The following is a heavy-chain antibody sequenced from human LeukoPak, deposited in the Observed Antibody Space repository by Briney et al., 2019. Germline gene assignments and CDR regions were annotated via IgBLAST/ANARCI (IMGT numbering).Heavy chain of an antibody. CDR1: GFTFDDYA. Sequence: QSGGSLRLSCAASGFTFDDYAMHWVRHAPGKGLEWVSGISWNSGSIGYADSVKGRFTISRDNAKNSLYLQMNSLRAEDTALYYCARAKYGSGSYYPHWGQGTLVTASS. D-gene: IGHD3-10*01. J-gene: IGHJ4*02. CDR3: ARAKYGSGSYYPH. CDR2: ISWNSGSI. V-gene: IGHV3-9*01.